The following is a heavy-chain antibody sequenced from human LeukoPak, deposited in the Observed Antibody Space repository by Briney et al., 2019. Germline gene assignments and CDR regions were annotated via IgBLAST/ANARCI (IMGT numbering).Heavy chain of an antibody. CDR2: ISYGGSNK. D-gene: IGHD3-22*01. CDR3: AKEDYYYDSSGYSAFDY. CDR1: GFTFSSYG. J-gene: IGHJ4*02. Sequence: GGSLRLSCAASGFTFSSYGMHWVRQAPGKGLEWVAVISYGGSNKYYADSVKGRFTISRDNSKNTLYLQMNSLRAEDTAVYYCAKEDYYYDSSGYSAFDYWGQGTLVTVSS. V-gene: IGHV3-30*18.